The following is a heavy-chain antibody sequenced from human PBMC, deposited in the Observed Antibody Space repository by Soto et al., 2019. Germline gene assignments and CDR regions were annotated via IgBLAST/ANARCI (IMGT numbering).Heavy chain of an antibody. CDR3: ARGEDAFFYYGLDV. CDR2: IYDTGISGYTPST. Sequence: XETLSLTCTVSGCSITSSYWSWIRRPPEKGLEWIAYIYDTGISGYTPSTSYNPSLKSRVTMSVDTSKSQFSLKLTSVTAADTDVYYCARGEDAFFYYGLDVWGQGITVTVSS. J-gene: IGHJ6*02. CDR1: GCSITSSY. V-gene: IGHV4-59*01.